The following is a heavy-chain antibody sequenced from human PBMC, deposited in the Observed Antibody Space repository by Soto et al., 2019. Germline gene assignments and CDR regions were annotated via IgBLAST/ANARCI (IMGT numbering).Heavy chain of an antibody. V-gene: IGHV1-69*01. J-gene: IGHJ3*02. CDR1: GGTFSSYA. Sequence: QVQLVPSGAEVKKPGSSVKVSCKASGGTFSSYAISWVRQAPGHGLEWMAGSIPIFGTANYAQKFQGRVTITADESTSTADMELSSLRSEDTAVYYCARGGEVAVRGAGAVDIWGQGTMVTVSS. CDR2: SIPIFGTA. CDR3: ARGGEVAVRGAGAVDI. D-gene: IGHD3-10*01.